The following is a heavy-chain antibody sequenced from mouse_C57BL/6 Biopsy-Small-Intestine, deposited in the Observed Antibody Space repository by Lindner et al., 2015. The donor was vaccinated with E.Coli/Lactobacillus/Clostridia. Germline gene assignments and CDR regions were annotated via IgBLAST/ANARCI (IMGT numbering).Heavy chain of an antibody. Sequence: SVKVSCKVSGGTFSSNAISWVRQARGQGLEWLGGIIPMFGTATYARKFQGRVTITADESTSTAYMELSSLRSEDTALYYCARDKRDYYDSTGHPFFDYWGQGTLVTVSS. CDR1: GGTFSSNA. CDR3: ARDKRDYYDSTGHPFFDY. CDR2: IIPMFGTA. V-gene: IGHV1-81*01. D-gene: IGHD1-1*01. J-gene: IGHJ4*01.